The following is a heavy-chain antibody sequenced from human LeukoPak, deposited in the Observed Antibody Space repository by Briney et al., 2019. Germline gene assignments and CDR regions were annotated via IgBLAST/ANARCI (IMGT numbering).Heavy chain of an antibody. CDR1: GFSFSSYG. V-gene: IGHV3-30*02. CDR2: IRYDGNYK. Sequence: PGGSLRLSCGASGFSFSSYGMHWVRQAPGKGLEWVAFIRYDGNYKYHADSVKGRFTISRDNSKNTMYLQMNSLRAEDTAVYYCARGQVPMIVVEEDAFDIWGQGTMVTVSS. D-gene: IGHD3-22*01. CDR3: ARGQVPMIVVEEDAFDI. J-gene: IGHJ3*02.